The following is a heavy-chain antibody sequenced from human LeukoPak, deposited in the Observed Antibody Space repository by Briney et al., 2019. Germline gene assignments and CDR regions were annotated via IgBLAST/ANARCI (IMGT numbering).Heavy chain of an antibody. Sequence: SETLSLTCAVSGYSISSGYYWGWIRQPPGKGLEWIGNIYHSGSAYYNPSLKIRVTMSVDTSKNQFSLKLSSVTATETAMYYCVKDIYNSDWTALDYWGQGTLVTVSS. CDR2: IYHSGSA. CDR3: VKDIYNSDWTALDY. V-gene: IGHV4-38-2*02. D-gene: IGHD6-19*01. CDR1: GYSISSGYY. J-gene: IGHJ4*02.